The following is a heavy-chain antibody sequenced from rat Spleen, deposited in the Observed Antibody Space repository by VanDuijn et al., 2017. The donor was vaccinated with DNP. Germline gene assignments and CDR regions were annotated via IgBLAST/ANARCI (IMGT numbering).Heavy chain of an antibody. CDR2: IIYDGSNT. Sequence: EVQLVESGGGLVQPGNSLKLTCAASGFTFSDYAMAWVRQSLKKGLEWVAVIIYDGSNTHYRDSVKGRFTISRENAESTLYLQMDSLRSEDTATYYCARHRTTSPYYYVMDAWGQGASVTVSS. CDR1: GFTFSDYA. CDR3: ARHRTTSPYYYVMDA. V-gene: IGHV5-17*01. D-gene: IGHD1-10*01. J-gene: IGHJ4*01.